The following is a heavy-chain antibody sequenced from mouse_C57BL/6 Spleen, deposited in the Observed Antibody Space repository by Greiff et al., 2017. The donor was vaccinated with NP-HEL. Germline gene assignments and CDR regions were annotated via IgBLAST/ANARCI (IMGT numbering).Heavy chain of an antibody. J-gene: IGHJ2*01. V-gene: IGHV1-64*01. CDR2: IHPNSGST. D-gene: IGHD1-1*01. CDR1: GYTFTSYW. Sequence: QVQLQQPGAELVKPGASVKLSCKASGYTFTSYWMHWVKQRPGQGLEWIGMIHPNSGSTNYNEKFKSKATLTVDKSSSTAYMQLSSLTSEDSAVYYCARSRDYYGSPYFGYWGQGTTLTVS. CDR3: ARSRDYYGSPYFGY.